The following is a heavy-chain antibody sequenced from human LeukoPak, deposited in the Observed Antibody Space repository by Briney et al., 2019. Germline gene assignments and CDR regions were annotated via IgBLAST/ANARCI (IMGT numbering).Heavy chain of an antibody. V-gene: IGHV3-48*03. D-gene: IGHD3-10*02. Sequence: GGSLRLSCAASGFTFISYEINWVRQAPRKGLEWVSYSSSSGSTIYYADSLKGRFTISRDNAKNSRYLQRNSLRAEARAVYYCAELGITMTGGVWGQGTPVTISS. CDR2: SSSSGSTI. J-gene: IGHJ6*02. CDR3: AELGITMTGGV. CDR1: GFTFISYE.